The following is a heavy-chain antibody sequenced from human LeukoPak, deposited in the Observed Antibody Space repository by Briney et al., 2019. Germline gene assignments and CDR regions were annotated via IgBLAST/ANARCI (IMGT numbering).Heavy chain of an antibody. D-gene: IGHD3-10*01. CDR3: SRGAPPGFSWFDP. CDR2: IFYSGTT. J-gene: IGHJ5*02. CDR1: GGSISDSGGYY. V-gene: IGHV4-31*03. Sequence: PSETLSLTCTVPGGSISDSGGYYWSWIRQHPGKGLEWIGNIFYSGTTYYNPSLKSRLSIAADTSKNQFSLKMRSVTAADTAVYYCSRGAPPGFSWFDPWGQGTLVTVSS.